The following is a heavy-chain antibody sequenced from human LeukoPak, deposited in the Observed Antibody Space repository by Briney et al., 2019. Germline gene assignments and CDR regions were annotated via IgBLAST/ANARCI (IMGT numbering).Heavy chain of an antibody. CDR1: GYTFTGYY. J-gene: IGHJ4*02. D-gene: IGHD3-22*01. CDR2: INPNSGGT. V-gene: IGHV1-2*02. CDR3: ARSQGGYYDSRSDY. Sequence: ASVKVSCKASGYTFTGYYMHWVRQAPGQGLEWMGWINPNSGGTNYAQKFQGRVSMTRDTSISTAYMELSRLRSDDTAVYYCARSQGGYYDSRSDYWGQGTLVTVSS.